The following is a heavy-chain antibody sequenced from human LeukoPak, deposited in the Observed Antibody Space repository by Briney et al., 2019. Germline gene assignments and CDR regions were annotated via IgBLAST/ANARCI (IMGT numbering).Heavy chain of an antibody. V-gene: IGHV3-21*01. CDR2: ISSSSSYI. J-gene: IGHJ3*02. D-gene: IGHD1-1*01. CDR3: ARDELRGAFDI. CDR1: GFTFSSYS. Sequence: GGSLRLSCAASGFTFSSYSMNWVRQAPGKGLEWVSSISSSSSYIYYADSVKGRFTISRDNAKNSLYLQMNSLRAEDTAVYYCARDELRGAFDIWGQGTMVTVSS.